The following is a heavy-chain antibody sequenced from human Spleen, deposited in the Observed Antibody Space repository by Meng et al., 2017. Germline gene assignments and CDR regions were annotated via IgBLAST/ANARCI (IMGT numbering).Heavy chain of an antibody. CDR1: GYTFTGYY. J-gene: IGHJ4*02. CDR3: ARDGVVVVAAYYFDY. D-gene: IGHD2-15*01. Sequence: ASVKVSCKASGYTFTGYYMHWVRQAPGQGLEWMGIINPSGGSTSYAQKFQGRVTMTRDTSTNTVYMELSSLRSEDTAVYYCARDGVVVVAAYYFDYWGQGTLVTVSS. CDR2: INPSGGST. V-gene: IGHV1-46*01.